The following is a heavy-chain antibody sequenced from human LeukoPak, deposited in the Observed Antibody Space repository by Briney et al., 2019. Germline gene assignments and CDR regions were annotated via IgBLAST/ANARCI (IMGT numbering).Heavy chain of an antibody. D-gene: IGHD4-23*01. CDR2: ISGRDDDT. J-gene: IGHJ4*02. CDR1: GFTFSNAW. Sequence: GGSLRLSCAASGFTFSNAWMSWVRQAPGKGLEWVSFISGRDDDTSYAASVKGRFTISRENSKNTLYLQMNSLRAEDTAVYYCARRSDYGGSWNYFDYWGQGTLVTVSS. CDR3: ARRSDYGGSWNYFDY. V-gene: IGHV3-23*01.